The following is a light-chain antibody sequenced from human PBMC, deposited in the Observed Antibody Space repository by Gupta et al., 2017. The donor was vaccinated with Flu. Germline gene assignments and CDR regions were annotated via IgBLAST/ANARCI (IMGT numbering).Light chain of an antibody. CDR3: QQSYTTPLFT. Sequence: SSLSASVGDRVTITCRASQSISRYLNWYQQKPGKAPKLLIYAASSLQSGVPSRFSGSGYGTDFTLTISSLQPEDFATYYCQQSYTTPLFTFGPGTKVDIK. V-gene: IGKV1-39*01. CDR2: AAS. J-gene: IGKJ3*01. CDR1: QSISRY.